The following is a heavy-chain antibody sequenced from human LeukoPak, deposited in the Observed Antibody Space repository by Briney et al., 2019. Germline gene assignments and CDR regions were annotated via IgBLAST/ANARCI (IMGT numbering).Heavy chain of an antibody. CDR1: GFTFSSYA. V-gene: IGHV3-23*01. J-gene: IGHJ4*02. D-gene: IGHD2-15*01. CDR3: AKAKKYCSGGSCYYFDY. Sequence: GGSLRLSCAASGFTFSSYAMSWVRQAPGEGLEWGSAISGSGGSTYYADSVKGRFTISRDNSKNTLYLQMNSLRAEDTAVYYCAKAKKYCSGGSCYYFDYWGQGTLVTVSS. CDR2: ISGSGGST.